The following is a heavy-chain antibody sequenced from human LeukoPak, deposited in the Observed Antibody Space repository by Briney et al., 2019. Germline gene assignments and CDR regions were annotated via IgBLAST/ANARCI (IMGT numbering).Heavy chain of an antibody. CDR3: AAESYYYDSSGYYSDAFDI. Sequence: SETLSLTCTVSGGSISSYYWSWIRQPAGKGLEWIGRIYTSGSTNYNPSLKSRVTMSVDTSKNQFSLKLSSVTAADTAAYYCAAESYYYDSSGYYSDAFDIWGQGTMVTVSS. CDR2: IYTSGST. V-gene: IGHV4-4*07. D-gene: IGHD3-22*01. CDR1: GGSISSYY. J-gene: IGHJ3*02.